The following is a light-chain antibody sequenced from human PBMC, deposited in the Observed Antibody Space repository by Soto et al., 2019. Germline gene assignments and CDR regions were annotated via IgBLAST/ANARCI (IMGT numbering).Light chain of an antibody. CDR1: QRLVYSAGDPY. Sequence: VLRTRSPLSPPSILGQPASISCISSQRLVYSAGDPYLNWFQQRPGQSPRRPIYKVSKRDPGAAARFSGSGSRTDLTIKISRVEAEDVGVYYCLQGKNWTKDKFGQGT. CDR3: LQGKNWTKDK. J-gene: IGKJ1*01. V-gene: IGKV2-30*01. CDR2: KVS.